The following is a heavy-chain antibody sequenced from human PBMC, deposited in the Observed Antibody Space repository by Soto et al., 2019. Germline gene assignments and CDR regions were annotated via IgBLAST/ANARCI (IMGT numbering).Heavy chain of an antibody. J-gene: IGHJ4*02. CDR1: GFTFRRYA. CDR2: VSQSGNKT. Sequence: EVRLLESGGGLAQPGGSLRLSCAASGFTFRRYAMSWVRQAPGKGLEWIAGVSQSGNKTFYADSVRGRFIISRDNYRNTLFLQMSNVRGDDTALYFCANDLDDDGDTDWGQGTLVTVSS. D-gene: IGHD1-1*01. V-gene: IGHV3-23*01. CDR3: ANDLDDDGDTD.